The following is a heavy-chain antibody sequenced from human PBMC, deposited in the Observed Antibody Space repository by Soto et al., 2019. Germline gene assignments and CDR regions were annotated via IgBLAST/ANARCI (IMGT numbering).Heavy chain of an antibody. CDR3: TTDSYSTIIIVRFDY. D-gene: IGHD3-22*01. CDR1: GFTFNNAW. V-gene: IGHV3-15*07. J-gene: IGHJ4*01. Sequence: PGGSLRLSCAASGFTFNNAWMNWVRQAPGKGLEWVGRIKSKTDGGTTDYAEPVKGRFAISRDDSNNMVYLQMNSLKIEDTAVYYCTTDSYSTIIIVRFDYWGHGTLVTVSS. CDR2: IKSKTDGGTT.